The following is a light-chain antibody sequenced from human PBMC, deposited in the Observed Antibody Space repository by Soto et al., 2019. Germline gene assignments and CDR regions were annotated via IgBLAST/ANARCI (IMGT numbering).Light chain of an antibody. CDR2: EVS. V-gene: IGLV2-23*02. Sequence: QSVLTQPASVSGSPGQSITLSCTGTSSDVGSYDLVSWFQHHPGKAPKLMIYEVSKRPSGVSNRFSGSKSGNTASLTISGLQAEDEADYFCCSYAGSSTFYVFGIGTKVTV. CDR1: SSDVGSYDL. CDR3: CSYAGSSTFYV. J-gene: IGLJ1*01.